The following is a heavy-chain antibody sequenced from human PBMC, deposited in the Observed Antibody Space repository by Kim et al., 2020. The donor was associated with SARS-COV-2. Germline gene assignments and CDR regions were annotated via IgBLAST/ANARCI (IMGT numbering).Heavy chain of an antibody. CDR1: GFTFSYYS. Sequence: GGSLRLSCAASGFTFSYYSMHWVRQAPGKGLEWVSYISSSGANINYADSVKGRFTISRDNAKNSLYLQMNSLRAEDTAVYYCAREDYYDSSGFDPWGQETLRTV. CDR3: AREDYYDSSGFDP. CDR2: ISSSGANI. V-gene: IGHV3-21*01. J-gene: IGHJ5*02. D-gene: IGHD3-22*01.